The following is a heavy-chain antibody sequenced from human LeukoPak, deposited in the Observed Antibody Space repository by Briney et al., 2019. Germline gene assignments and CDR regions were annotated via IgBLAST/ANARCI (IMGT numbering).Heavy chain of an antibody. CDR3: VRSSGNYFNP. D-gene: IGHD1-26*01. Sequence: SETLSLTCTVSGGSISGYYWSWIRQPPGKGLEWIGEIYYSGSTKYNPFLERRLTISVDTSKNQFSLKLSAVTAADTAVYYCVRSSGNYFNPWGQGTLVTVSS. CDR2: IYYSGST. J-gene: IGHJ5*02. V-gene: IGHV4-59*01. CDR1: GGSISGYY.